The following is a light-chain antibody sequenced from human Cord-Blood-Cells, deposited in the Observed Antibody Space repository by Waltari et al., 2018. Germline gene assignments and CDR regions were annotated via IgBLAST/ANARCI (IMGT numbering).Light chain of an antibody. Sequence: EIVMTQSPATLSVSPGERATLSCRASQSVSSNLAWYQQKPGQAPGLLIYGASTRATGIPARFSGSGSGTEFTLTISSLQSEDFAVYYCQQYNNWPGTFGQGP. CDR1: QSVSSN. CDR2: GAS. V-gene: IGKV3-15*01. J-gene: IGKJ1*01. CDR3: QQYNNWPGT.